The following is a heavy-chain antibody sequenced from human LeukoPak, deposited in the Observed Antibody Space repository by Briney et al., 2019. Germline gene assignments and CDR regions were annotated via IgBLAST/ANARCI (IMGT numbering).Heavy chain of an antibody. J-gene: IGHJ4*02. Sequence: SETLSLTCSVSGGSMTDGDYYWGWVRQSPGTGLQWIATSYQGASLKSRVTISLDTSKNQFSLRLTSVTAADTAVYYCARSPTARPGPSDFWGQGTLVTVSS. CDR3: ARSPTARPGPSDF. D-gene: IGHD6-6*01. CDR2: S. V-gene: IGHV4-39*07. CDR1: GGSMTDGDYY.